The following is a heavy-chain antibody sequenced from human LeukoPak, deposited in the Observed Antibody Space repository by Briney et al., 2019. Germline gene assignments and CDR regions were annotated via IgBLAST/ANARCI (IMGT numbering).Heavy chain of an antibody. CDR2: IKQDGSEK. CDR1: GFTFSSYW. V-gene: IGHV3-7*01. J-gene: IGHJ3*02. CDR3: ARSDSSGYYYVSAFDI. D-gene: IGHD3-22*01. Sequence: GGSLRLSCAASGFTFSSYWMSWVRQAPGKGLEWVANIKQDGSEKYYVDSVKGRFTIARDNAKNSLYLQMNSLRAEDTAVYYCARSDSSGYYYVSAFDIWGQGTMVTVSS.